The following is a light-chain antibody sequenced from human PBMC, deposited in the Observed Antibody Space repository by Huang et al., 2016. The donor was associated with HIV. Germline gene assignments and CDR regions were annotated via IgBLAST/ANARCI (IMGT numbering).Light chain of an antibody. J-gene: IGKJ1*01. V-gene: IGKV1-17*03. CDR2: GTS. Sequence: DIQMTQTPSAMSASVGDRVTITCRASQDIANSLAWFQQKPGKVPRLLIYGTSTLRSGVPSRFSDSGSGTEFTLTISSLQPEDVATYYCLQHNTYPWMFGEGTKVEVK. CDR3: LQHNTYPWM. CDR1: QDIANS.